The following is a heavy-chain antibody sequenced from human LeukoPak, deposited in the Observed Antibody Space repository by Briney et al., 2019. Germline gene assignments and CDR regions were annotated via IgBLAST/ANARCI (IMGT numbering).Heavy chain of an antibody. J-gene: IGHJ4*02. Sequence: GGSLRLSCAASGFTFSSYSMNWVRQAPGNGLEWVSYISSISGTINYADSVKGRFTSSGDNARNSLFLQMNSLRAEDTAVYYCARDHNYAFDYWGQGTLVTVSS. CDR2: ISSISGTI. CDR3: ARDHNYAFDY. D-gene: IGHD5-18*01. CDR1: GFTFSSYS. V-gene: IGHV3-48*01.